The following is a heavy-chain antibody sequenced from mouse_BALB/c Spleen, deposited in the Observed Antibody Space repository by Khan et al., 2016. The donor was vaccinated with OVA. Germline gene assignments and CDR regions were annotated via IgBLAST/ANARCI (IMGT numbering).Heavy chain of an antibody. CDR3: ARVYGGDFDY. Sequence: VQLKESGPGLVKPSQSLSLTCTVTGYSITIDYAWNWIRQFPGNKLEWMGFISYSGNTKYNPSLKSRISITRDTSKNQFFLQLKSVTTEDTARYYCARVYGGDFDYWGQGTTLTVSS. J-gene: IGHJ2*01. D-gene: IGHD1-1*01. CDR1: GYSITIDYA. V-gene: IGHV3-2*02. CDR2: ISYSGNT.